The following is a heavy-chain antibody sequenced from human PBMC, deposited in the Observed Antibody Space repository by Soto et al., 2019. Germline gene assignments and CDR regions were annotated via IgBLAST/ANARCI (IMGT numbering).Heavy chain of an antibody. V-gene: IGHV4-39*01. CDR1: GGSINSSSYY. CDR2: IYYSGST. J-gene: IGHJ6*02. Sequence: TSETLSLTCTVSGGSINSSSYYWGWIRQPPGKGLEWIGSIYYSGSTYYNPSLKSRVTISVDTSKNQFSLKLSSVTAADTAVYYCSSLYCGGDCPAGYYYGMDVWGQGTTVTVSS. CDR3: SSLYCGGDCPAGYYYGMDV. D-gene: IGHD2-21*02.